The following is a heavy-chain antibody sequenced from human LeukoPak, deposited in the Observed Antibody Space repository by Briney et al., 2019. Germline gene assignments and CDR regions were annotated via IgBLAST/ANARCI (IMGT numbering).Heavy chain of an antibody. D-gene: IGHD3-3*01. J-gene: IGHJ5*02. CDR2: INPSGGST. Sequence: GASVKVSCKASGYTFTSYYMHWVRQAPGQGLEWMGIINPSGGSTSYAQKFQGRVTMTRDMSTSTVYMELSSLRSEDTAVYYCARDRYYDFWSGIFDPWGQGTLVTVSS. V-gene: IGHV1-46*01. CDR3: ARDRYYDFWSGIFDP. CDR1: GYTFTSYY.